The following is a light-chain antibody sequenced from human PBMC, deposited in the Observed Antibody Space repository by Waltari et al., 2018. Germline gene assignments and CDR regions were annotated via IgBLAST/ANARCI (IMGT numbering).Light chain of an antibody. J-gene: IGKJ4*01. Sequence: DVHVTQTPTTLSAFLGDIATITCRASQSISVWLAWYQQKPGKAPKLLISKASTLQGGVPSRFSGSGSGTEFTLTISSLQPDDCGTYYCQQYDDYIPLTFGGGTKVEIK. CDR1: QSISVW. CDR3: QQYDDYIPLT. CDR2: KAS. V-gene: IGKV1-5*03.